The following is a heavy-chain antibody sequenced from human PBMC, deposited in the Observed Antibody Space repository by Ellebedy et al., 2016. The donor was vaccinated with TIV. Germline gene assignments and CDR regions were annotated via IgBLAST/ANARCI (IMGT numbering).Heavy chain of an antibody. CDR1: GGSISSYY. V-gene: IGHV4-59*01. Sequence: MPSETLSLTCTVSGGSISSYYWSWIRQPPGKGLEWIGYIYYTKSTNYNPSLKGRVTISVDPSKNQFSLKLTSVTAADTAVYYCARRLRVLLRTDYFFYMDVWGKGTTAIVSS. CDR3: ARRLRVLLRTDYFFYMDV. J-gene: IGHJ6*03. D-gene: IGHD2-15*01. CDR2: IYYTKST.